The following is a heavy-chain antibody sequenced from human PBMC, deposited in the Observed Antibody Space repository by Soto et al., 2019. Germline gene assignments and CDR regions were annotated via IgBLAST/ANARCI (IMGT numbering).Heavy chain of an antibody. V-gene: IGHV4-39*01. CDR1: GASISNNNYY. CDR3: ARHLRGDRAHIRY. Sequence: QVQLQESGPGLVKPSETLSLTCTVFGASISNNNYYWGWIRQPPGKGLEWIGTVYYSGNTYYSASLKSRVTISADTSKNQFSLKLDSVTAADTAVYYCARHLRGDRAHIRYWGQGILVTVSS. CDR2: VYYSGNT. D-gene: IGHD2-21*02. J-gene: IGHJ4*02.